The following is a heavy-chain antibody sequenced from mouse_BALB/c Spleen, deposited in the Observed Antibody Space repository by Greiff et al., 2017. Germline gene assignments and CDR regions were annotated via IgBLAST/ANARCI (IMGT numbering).Heavy chain of an antibody. J-gene: IGHJ1*01. CDR3: ARVSSHWYFDV. CDR1: GDSITSGY. CDR2: ISYSGST. V-gene: IGHV3-8*02. Sequence: EVKLQESGPSLVKPSQTLSLTCSVTGDSITSGYWNWIRKFPGNKLEYMGYISYSGSTSYNPSLKSRISITRDTSKNQFFLQLNSVTTEDTATYYCARVSSHWYFDVWGAGTTVTVSS.